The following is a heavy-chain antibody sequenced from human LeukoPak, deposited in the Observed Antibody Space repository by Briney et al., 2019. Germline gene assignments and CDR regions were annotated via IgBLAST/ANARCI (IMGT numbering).Heavy chain of an antibody. Sequence: GRPLRLSRAASGFIFGEFAMHWVRQFPGRGLEWVAGISWDSGVIAYGDSVRGRFTISRDNAKNSLYLQMTSLSPDDTALYYCTRDVDFDSWGRGTLVTVSS. CDR2: ISWDSGVI. V-gene: IGHV3-9*01. CDR1: GFIFGEFA. J-gene: IGHJ4*02. CDR3: TRDVDFDS.